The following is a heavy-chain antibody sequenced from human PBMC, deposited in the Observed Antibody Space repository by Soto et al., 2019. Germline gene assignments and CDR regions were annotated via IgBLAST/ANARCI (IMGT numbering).Heavy chain of an antibody. CDR3: ARGEADDILTGAHDAFDI. J-gene: IGHJ3*02. V-gene: IGHV1-3*01. CDR1: GYTFTSYA. D-gene: IGHD3-9*01. Sequence: ASVKVSCKASGYTFTSYAIHWVRQAPGQRLEWMGWINAGNGDTKYSQKFQGRVTITRDTSASTAYMEVSSLRSEDTAVYYCARGEADDILTGAHDAFDIWGQGTMVTVSS. CDR2: INAGNGDT.